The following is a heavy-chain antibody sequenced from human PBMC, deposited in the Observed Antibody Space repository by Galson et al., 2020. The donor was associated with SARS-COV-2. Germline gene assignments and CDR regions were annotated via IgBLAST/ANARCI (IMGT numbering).Heavy chain of an antibody. V-gene: IGHV4-59*08. J-gene: IGHJ4*02. CDR1: GVSISHYY. D-gene: IGHD6-13*01. CDR2: IYYTVNT. CDR3: ARQGAAAGYATFDS. Sequence: SETLSLTCTVSGVSISHYYWSWIRQPPGKGLEWIGHIYYTVNTNYNPSLKSRVSISVDTSKSQFSLRLTSVTAADTAVYYCARQGAAAGYATFDSWGQGALVTVSS.